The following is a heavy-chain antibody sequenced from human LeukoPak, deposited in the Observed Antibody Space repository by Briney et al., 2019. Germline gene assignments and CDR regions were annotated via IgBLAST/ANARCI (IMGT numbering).Heavy chain of an antibody. CDR3: AKDGTRYTVTTLFDY. CDR2: ISGSGGST. CDR1: GFTFSSYA. Sequence: PGGSLRLSCAASGFTFSSYAMSWVRQAPGKGLEWVSAISGSGGSTYYADSVKGRFTISRDNSKNTLYLQMNSLGAEDTAVYYCAKDGTRYTVTTLFDYWGQGTLVTVSS. D-gene: IGHD4-17*01. J-gene: IGHJ4*02. V-gene: IGHV3-23*01.